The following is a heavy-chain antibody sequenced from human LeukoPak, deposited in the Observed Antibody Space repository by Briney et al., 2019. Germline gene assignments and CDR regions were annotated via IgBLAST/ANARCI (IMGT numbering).Heavy chain of an antibody. CDR1: GYTFTGYY. D-gene: IGHD5-12*01. J-gene: IGHJ4*02. CDR2: INPNSGGT. CDR3: APIGDIVATISDY. Sequence: ASVKVSCKASGYTFTGYYTHWVRQAPGQGLEWMGWINPNSGGTNYAQKFQGRVTMTRDTSISTAYMELSRLRSDDTAVYYCAPIGDIVATISDYWGQGTLVTVSS. V-gene: IGHV1-2*02.